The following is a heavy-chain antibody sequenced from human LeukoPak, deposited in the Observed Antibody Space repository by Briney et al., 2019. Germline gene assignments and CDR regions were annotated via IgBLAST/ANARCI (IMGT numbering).Heavy chain of an antibody. CDR2: ITAYNDNT. CDR1: GYTFSGYG. CDR3: ARALLWFGEPSHIDY. D-gene: IGHD3-10*01. Sequence: GASVKVSCKTSGYTFSGYGISWVRQAPGQGLEWMGWITAYNDNTNYARKLQGRVTMTTDTSTSTAYMELRSLRSDDTAVYYCARALLWFGEPSHIDYWGQGTLVTASS. V-gene: IGHV1-18*01. J-gene: IGHJ4*02.